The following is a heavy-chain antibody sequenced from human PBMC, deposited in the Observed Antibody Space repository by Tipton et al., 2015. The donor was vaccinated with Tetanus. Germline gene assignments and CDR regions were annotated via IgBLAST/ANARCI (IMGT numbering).Heavy chain of an antibody. D-gene: IGHD2-8*02. Sequence: TLSLTCTVSGDSVSDYYWSWIRQPPGKGLERVGYVYYTGDTNYNPSLKSRVTISMDMFKNQISLKMTPVTDADTAVYYCAGVTAARTGLYFEHWGQGTKVTVSS. CDR2: VYYTGDT. CDR1: GDSVSDYY. CDR3: AGVTAARTGLYFEH. J-gene: IGHJ1*01. V-gene: IGHV4-59*02.